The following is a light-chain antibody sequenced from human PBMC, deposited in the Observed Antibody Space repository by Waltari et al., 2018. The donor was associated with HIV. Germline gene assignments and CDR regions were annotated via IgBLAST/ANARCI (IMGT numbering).Light chain of an antibody. Sequence: QSALTQPASVSGSPGQSITISCTGTNSDIGSFDYVSWYQQYPGSAPKLIIFEVTNRPSGISDRFSASKSGTTASLTISGLQAEDAADYYCSSYTRSTTLVFGGGTKVTVL. CDR1: NSDIGSFDY. CDR2: EVT. CDR3: SSYTRSTTLV. V-gene: IGLV2-14*01. J-gene: IGLJ2*01.